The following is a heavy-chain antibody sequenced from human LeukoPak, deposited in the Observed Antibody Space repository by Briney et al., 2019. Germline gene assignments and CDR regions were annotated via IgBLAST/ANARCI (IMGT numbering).Heavy chain of an antibody. D-gene: IGHD3-3*01. CDR3: ARGGLWIFEVFDY. V-gene: IGHV1-18*01. J-gene: IGHJ4*02. CDR1: GYTFSNNG. Sequence: ASVKVSCKASGYTFSNNGINWVRQAPGQGLEWMGWISAYNGDTNYAQILQGRVTMTTDTSTSTAYMELRSLRSDDTAVYYCARGGLWIFEVFDYWGQGTLVTVSS. CDR2: ISAYNGDT.